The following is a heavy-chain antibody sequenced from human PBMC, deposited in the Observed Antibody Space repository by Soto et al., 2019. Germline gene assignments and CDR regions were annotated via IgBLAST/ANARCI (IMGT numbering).Heavy chain of an antibody. CDR2: INPSGGST. V-gene: IGHV1-46*03. D-gene: IGHD3-9*01. J-gene: IGHJ4*02. CDR1: GYTFTSYY. CDR3: AREWDYDILTGYYSGGFEY. Sequence: ASVKVSFKASGYTFTSYYMHWVRQAPGQGLEWMGIINPSGGSTSYAQKFQGRVTMTRDTSTSTVYMELSSLRSEDTAVYYCAREWDYDILTGYYSGGFEYWGQGTLVTVSS.